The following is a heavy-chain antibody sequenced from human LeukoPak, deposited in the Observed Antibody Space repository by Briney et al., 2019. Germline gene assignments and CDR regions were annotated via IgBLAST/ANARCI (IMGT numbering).Heavy chain of an antibody. Sequence: GASVKVSCKASGYTFTSYDINWVRQATGQGLEWMGWMNPNSGNTGYAQKFQGRVTMTRDTSTSTVYMELSSLRSEDTAVYYCARSDYYDSSGYCDYWGQGTLVTVSS. CDR3: ARSDYYDSSGYCDY. CDR1: GYTFTSYD. D-gene: IGHD3-22*01. J-gene: IGHJ4*02. V-gene: IGHV1-8*01. CDR2: MNPNSGNT.